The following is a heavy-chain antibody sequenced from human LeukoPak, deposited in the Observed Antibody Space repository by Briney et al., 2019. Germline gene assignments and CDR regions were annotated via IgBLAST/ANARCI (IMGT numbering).Heavy chain of an antibody. Sequence: SETLSLTCAVYGGSFSDYYWSWIRQPPGKGLEWIGEINHGGSTNYNPSLKSRVTISVDTSKNQFSLKLSSVTAADTAVYYCAKGDFDYGGLHWGQGTLVTVSS. CDR3: AKGDFDYGGLH. CDR1: GGSFSDYY. J-gene: IGHJ4*02. V-gene: IGHV4-34*01. D-gene: IGHD4-23*01. CDR2: INHGGST.